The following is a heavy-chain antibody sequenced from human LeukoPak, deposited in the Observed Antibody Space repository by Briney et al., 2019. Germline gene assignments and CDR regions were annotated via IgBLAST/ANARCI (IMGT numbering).Heavy chain of an antibody. V-gene: IGHV1-18*01. Sequence: ASVKVSCKASGYTFTSYGISWVRQAPGQGLEWMGWISAYNGNTNYAQKLQGRVTMTTDTSTSTAYMELRSLRSDDTAVYFCARSVSDYGDYVALLDYWGQGTLVTVSS. D-gene: IGHD4-17*01. CDR2: ISAYNGNT. J-gene: IGHJ4*02. CDR3: ARSVSDYGDYVALLDY. CDR1: GYTFTSYG.